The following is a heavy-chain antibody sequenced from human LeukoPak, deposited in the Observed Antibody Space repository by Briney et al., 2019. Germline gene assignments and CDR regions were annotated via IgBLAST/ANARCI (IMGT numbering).Heavy chain of an antibody. D-gene: IGHD2/OR15-2a*01. CDR3: AKDQNWQSGFDY. CDR1: GFTFSNYW. V-gene: IGHV3-23*01. J-gene: IGHJ4*02. Sequence: GGSLRLSCAASGFTFSNYWMSWVRQAPGKGLEWVSAISGSGGSTYYADSVKGRFTISRDNSKNTLYLQMNSLRAEDTAVYYCAKDQNWQSGFDYWGQGTLVTVSS. CDR2: ISGSGGST.